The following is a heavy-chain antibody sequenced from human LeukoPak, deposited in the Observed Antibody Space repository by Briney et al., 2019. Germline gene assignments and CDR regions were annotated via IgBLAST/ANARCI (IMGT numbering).Heavy chain of an antibody. D-gene: IGHD3-9*01. J-gene: IGHJ4*02. CDR1: GFTFSSYA. CDR2: ISGSGGST. V-gene: IGHV3-23*01. Sequence: GGSLRLSCAASGFTFSSYAMSWVRQAPGKGLEWVSAISGSGGSTYYADSVKGRFTISRDNSKNTLYQQMNSLRAEDTAVYYCAKGWNYDILTGPYYFDYWGQGTLVTVSS. CDR3: AKGWNYDILTGPYYFDY.